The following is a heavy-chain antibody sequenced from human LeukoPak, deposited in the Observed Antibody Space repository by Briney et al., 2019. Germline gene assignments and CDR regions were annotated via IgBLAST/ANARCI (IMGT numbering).Heavy chain of an antibody. Sequence: ASVTVSCKASGYTFTSYGISWVRQAPGQGLEWMGWISAYNGNTNYAQELQGRVTMTTDTSTTTAYMELRSLRSDDTAVYYCARPQEEDGYNYNWAFDYWGQGTLVTVSS. J-gene: IGHJ4*02. CDR3: ARPQEEDGYNYNWAFDY. V-gene: IGHV1-18*01. D-gene: IGHD5-24*01. CDR1: GYTFTSYG. CDR2: ISAYNGNT.